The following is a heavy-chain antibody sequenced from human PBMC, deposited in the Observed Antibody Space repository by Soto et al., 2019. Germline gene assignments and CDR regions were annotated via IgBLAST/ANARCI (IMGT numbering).Heavy chain of an antibody. V-gene: IGHV3-53*01. CDR1: GFSVSSNY. CDR2: VSDVERA. CDR3: ARPLSAAFAWAAES. J-gene: IGHJ5*02. Sequence: EVRLVESGGGLIQPGGSLRLSCVVSGFSVSSNYMSWVRQAPGKGLEWVTVVSDVERANYADSVKGRFTVSRDISKRTVFLKMSSPRAEDAAVYYCARPLSAAFAWAAESWGQGTLVIVSS. D-gene: IGHD2-15*01.